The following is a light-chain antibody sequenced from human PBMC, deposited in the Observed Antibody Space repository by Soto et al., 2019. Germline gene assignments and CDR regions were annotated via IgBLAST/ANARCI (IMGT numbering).Light chain of an antibody. CDR1: QGVGTE. CDR2: GAS. Sequence: AIQMTQSPSSLSASVGDTVTISCRASQGVGTELGWYQLKPGKDPKLLVYGASTLQSGVLPRFSGSGSGRDFILIISSLQPDDFAAYYCRQEFSYARTFGQGTKVEIK. CDR3: RQEFSYART. V-gene: IGKV1-6*01. J-gene: IGKJ1*01.